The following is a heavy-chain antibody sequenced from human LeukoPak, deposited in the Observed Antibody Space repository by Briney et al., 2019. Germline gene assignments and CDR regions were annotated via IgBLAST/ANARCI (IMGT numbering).Heavy chain of an antibody. Sequence: GASVKVSCKASGYTFTSYYMHWVRQAPGQGLEWMGIINPSGGSTSYAQKFQGRVTMTRDTSTSTVYMELSSLRSEDTAVYYCARVASSGRPYYYYYYMDVWGKGTTVTVSS. V-gene: IGHV1-46*01. CDR1: GYTFTSYY. J-gene: IGHJ6*03. CDR3: ARVASSGRPYYYYYYMDV. D-gene: IGHD6-25*01. CDR2: INPSGGST.